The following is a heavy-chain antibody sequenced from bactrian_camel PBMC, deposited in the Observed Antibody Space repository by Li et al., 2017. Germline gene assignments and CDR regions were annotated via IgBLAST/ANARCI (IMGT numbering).Heavy chain of an antibody. CDR3: AADIACDGSWLGSI. Sequence: VQLVESGGGSVQTGGSLRLSCTASGYTTRSNCMGWIRQAPGKEREGVAAIFAAGGYTWYGESLKGRFNISQDNTKNTVYLQMNSLKPEDTAMYYCAADIACDGSWLGSIWGQGTQVTVS. J-gene: IGHJ4*01. V-gene: IGHV3S31*01. D-gene: IGHD2*01. CDR1: GYTTRSNC. CDR2: IFAAGGYT.